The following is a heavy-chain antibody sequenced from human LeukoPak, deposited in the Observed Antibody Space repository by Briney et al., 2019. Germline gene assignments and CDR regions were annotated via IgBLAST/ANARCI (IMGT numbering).Heavy chain of an antibody. Sequence: GGSLRLSCAASGFTFSSYGMHWVRQAPGKGLEWVAVISYDGSNKYYADSVKGRFTISRDNSKNTLYLQMNSLRAEDTAVYYCAKAGQPLGGPPYFDYWGQGTLVTVSS. CDR2: ISYDGSNK. V-gene: IGHV3-30*18. D-gene: IGHD3-10*01. CDR3: AKAGQPLGGPPYFDY. J-gene: IGHJ4*02. CDR1: GFTFSSYG.